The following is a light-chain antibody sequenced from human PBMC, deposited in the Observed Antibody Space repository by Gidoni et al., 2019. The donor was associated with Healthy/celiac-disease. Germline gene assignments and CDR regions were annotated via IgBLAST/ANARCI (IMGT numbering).Light chain of an antibody. CDR2: DAS. J-gene: IGKJ5*01. CDR3: QQRSNWPPVIT. V-gene: IGKV3-11*01. Sequence: EIVLTQSPATLSLSPGERATLSCRASQSVSSYLAWYQQKPGQAPSLLIYDASNRATGIPARFSGSGSGTDFTLTISSLEPEDFAVYYCQQRSNWPPVITFGQXTQLEIK. CDR1: QSVSSY.